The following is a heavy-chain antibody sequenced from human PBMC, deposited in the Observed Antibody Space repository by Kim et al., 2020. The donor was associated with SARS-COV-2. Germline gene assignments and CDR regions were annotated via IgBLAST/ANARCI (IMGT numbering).Heavy chain of an antibody. Sequence: GGSLRLSCAASGFTFSSYEMNWVRQAPGKGLEWVSYISSSGSTIYYEASVNGRFTISRDNAKNSLYLQMNSLSAEDTAVYYCAGDLPDYWGQGTLVTVSS. J-gene: IGHJ4*02. CDR1: GFTFSSYE. CDR2: ISSSGSTI. CDR3: AGDLPDY. V-gene: IGHV3-48*03.